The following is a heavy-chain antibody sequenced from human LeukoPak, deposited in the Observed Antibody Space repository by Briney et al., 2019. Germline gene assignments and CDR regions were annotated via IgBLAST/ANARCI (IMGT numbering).Heavy chain of an antibody. CDR2: ISYDGSNK. CDR1: GFTFNSYA. CDR3: AKGRNWFDP. Sequence: GGSLRLSCAASGFTFNSYAMHGVRQAPGKGLEWVAVISYDGSNKYYADSVKGRFTISRDNAKNSLYLQMNSLRAEDTAVYYCAKGRNWFDPWGQGTLVTVSS. J-gene: IGHJ5*02. V-gene: IGHV3-30-3*01.